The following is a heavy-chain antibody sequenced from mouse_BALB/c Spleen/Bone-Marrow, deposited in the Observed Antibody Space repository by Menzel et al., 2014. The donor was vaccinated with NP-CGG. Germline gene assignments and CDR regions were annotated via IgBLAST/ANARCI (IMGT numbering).Heavy chain of an antibody. CDR1: GFTFSSYA. D-gene: IGHD2-10*02. J-gene: IGHJ3*01. V-gene: IGHV5-9-4*01. Sequence: EVQRVESGGGLVKPGGSLKLSRAASGFTFSSYAMSWVRRSPEKRLEWVAEISRGGSYTYYPDTVTGRFTISRDNAKNTLYLKMSSLRSEDTAMYYCARDRYGNYPWFAYWGQGTLVTVSA. CDR2: ISRGGSYT. CDR3: ARDRYGNYPWFAY.